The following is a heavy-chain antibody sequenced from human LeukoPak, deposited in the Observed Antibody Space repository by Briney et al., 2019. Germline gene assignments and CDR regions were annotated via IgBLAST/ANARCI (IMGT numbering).Heavy chain of an antibody. J-gene: IGHJ4*02. CDR1: GFTFSGSA. Sequence: PGGSLRLSCVASGFTFSGSAMHWVRQASRKGLEWVGRIRSKANSYATAYAASVKGRFTISRDDSKNTAYLQMNSLKTEDTAVYYCTRPPDYWGQGTLVTVSS. V-gene: IGHV3-73*01. CDR2: IRSKANSYAT. CDR3: TRPPDY.